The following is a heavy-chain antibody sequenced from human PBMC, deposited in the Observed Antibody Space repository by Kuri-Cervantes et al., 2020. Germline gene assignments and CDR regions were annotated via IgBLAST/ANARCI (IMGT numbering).Heavy chain of an antibody. J-gene: IGHJ3*02. D-gene: IGHD3-9*01. Sequence: SETLSLTCTVSGGSVSSDNYYWSWIRQSPGKGLEWIGYIFYSGSTYYNPSLKSRVTMSVDTSKNQFSLKLSSVTAADTAVYYCASVYDILTGSYAFDIWGQGTMVTVSS. CDR3: ASVYDILTGSYAFDI. V-gene: IGHV4-61*01. CDR2: IFYSGST. CDR1: GGSVSSDNYY.